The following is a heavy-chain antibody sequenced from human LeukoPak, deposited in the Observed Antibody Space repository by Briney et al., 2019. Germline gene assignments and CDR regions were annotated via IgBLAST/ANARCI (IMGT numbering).Heavy chain of an antibody. D-gene: IGHD5-12*01. CDR2: IYYSGST. CDR3: ARRVATTWNFDY. CDR1: GGSISSSSYY. Sequence: SETLSLTCTVSGGSISSSSYYWGWIRQPPGKGLEWIGSIYYSGSTYYNPSLKSRVTISVDTSKSQFSLKLSSVTAADTAVYYCARRVATTWNFDYWGQGTLVTVSS. J-gene: IGHJ4*02. V-gene: IGHV4-39*07.